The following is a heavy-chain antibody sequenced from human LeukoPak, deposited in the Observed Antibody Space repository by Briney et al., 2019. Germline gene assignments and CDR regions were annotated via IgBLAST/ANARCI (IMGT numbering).Heavy chain of an antibody. CDR1: GFTFSSYW. V-gene: IGHV3-7*01. CDR2: IKQDGSEK. J-gene: IGHJ4*02. Sequence: GGSLGLPWAASGFTFSSYWMSWVRQAPGKGLEWVANIKQDGSEKYYVDSVKGRFTISRDNAKNSLYLQMNSLRAEDTAVYYCARLSPKAYFDYWGQGTLVTVSS. CDR3: ARLSPKAYFDY.